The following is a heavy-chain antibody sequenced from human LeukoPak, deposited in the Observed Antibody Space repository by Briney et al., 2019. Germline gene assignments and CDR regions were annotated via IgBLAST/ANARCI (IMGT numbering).Heavy chain of an antibody. J-gene: IGHJ4*02. CDR1: GYSFTTYW. CDR3: ARHRGIYSSGWYDY. D-gene: IGHD6-19*01. Sequence: GESLKISCKGSGYSFTTYWIGWVRQMPRKGLEWMGIIYPDDSDTTYSPSFQGQVTISADKSISTAYLQWSSLKASDTAMYYCARHRGIYSSGWYDYWGQGTLVTVSS. CDR2: IYPDDSDT. V-gene: IGHV5-51*01.